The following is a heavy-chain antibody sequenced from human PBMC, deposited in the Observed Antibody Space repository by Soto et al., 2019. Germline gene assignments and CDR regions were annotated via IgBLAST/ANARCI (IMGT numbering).Heavy chain of an antibody. Sequence: QVQLQESGPGLVKPSGTLSLTCAVSGGSISSSNWWSWVRQPPGKGLEWIGEIYHSGSTNYNPSPKSRVPISVDKSKNQFSLKLSSVTAADPAVYYCARDPRIAAAGQGFYYYGMDVWGQGTTVTVSS. D-gene: IGHD6-13*01. CDR3: ARDPRIAAAGQGFYYYGMDV. V-gene: IGHV4-4*02. J-gene: IGHJ6*02. CDR2: IYHSGST. CDR1: GGSISSSNW.